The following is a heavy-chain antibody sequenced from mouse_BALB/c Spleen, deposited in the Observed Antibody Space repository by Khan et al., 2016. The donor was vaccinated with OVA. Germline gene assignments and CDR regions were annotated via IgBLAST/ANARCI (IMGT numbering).Heavy chain of an antibody. CDR2: IWTDGST. CDR3: ARQPYDHYKGMDY. CDR1: GFSLTNYG. D-gene: IGHD1-2*01. Sequence: ESGPGLVAPSQSLSITCTISGFSLTNYGVHWVRQPPGKGLEWLGVIWTDGSTTYNSALKSRLTITKDNSKSQVFLKMNSLQTDDTAIYLGARQPYDHYKGMDYWGQGTAVTVYS. V-gene: IGHV2-6-1*01. J-gene: IGHJ4*01.